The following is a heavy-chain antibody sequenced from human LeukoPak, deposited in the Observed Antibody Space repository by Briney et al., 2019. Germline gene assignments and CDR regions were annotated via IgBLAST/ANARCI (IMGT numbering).Heavy chain of an antibody. CDR3: VTTGYSSSWIPGY. Sequence: GGSLRLSCAASGFTFSSFAMHWVRQAPGKGLEWVAFIRYDGSNKYYADSVKGRFTISRDNSKNTLYLQMNSLRAEDTAVYYCVTTGYSSSWIPGYWGQGTLVTVSS. V-gene: IGHV3-30*02. CDR2: IRYDGSNK. J-gene: IGHJ4*02. CDR1: GFTFSSFA. D-gene: IGHD6-13*01.